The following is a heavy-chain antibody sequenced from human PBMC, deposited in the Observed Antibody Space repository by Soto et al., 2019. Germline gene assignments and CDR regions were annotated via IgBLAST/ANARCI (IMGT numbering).Heavy chain of an antibody. D-gene: IGHD1-7*01. CDR1: GYTFTSYS. CDR3: ARVLELRIYYYYGMDV. Sequence: ASVKVSCKASGYTFTSYSMHWVRQAPGQRLEWMGWINAGNGNTKYSQKFQGRVTITRDTSASTAYMELSSVRSEDTAVYYCARVLELRIYYYYGMDVWGQGTTVTVSS. CDR2: INAGNGNT. V-gene: IGHV1-3*01. J-gene: IGHJ6*02.